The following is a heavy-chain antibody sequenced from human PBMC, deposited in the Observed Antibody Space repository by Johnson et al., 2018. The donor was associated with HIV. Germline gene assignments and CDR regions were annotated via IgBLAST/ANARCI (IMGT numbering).Heavy chain of an antibody. CDR1: GFTFDDYG. CDR2: INWNGDST. Sequence: VQLVESGGGLVKPGGSLRLSCAASGFTFDDYGMSWVRQAPGKGMEWVSGINWNGDSTGYGDSVKGRFSISRDNAKNSLYLQMNSLRAEDTAGYYCARDRGYWDAFDIWGQGTMVTVSS. V-gene: IGHV3-20*04. D-gene: IGHD3-22*01. J-gene: IGHJ3*02. CDR3: ARDRGYWDAFDI.